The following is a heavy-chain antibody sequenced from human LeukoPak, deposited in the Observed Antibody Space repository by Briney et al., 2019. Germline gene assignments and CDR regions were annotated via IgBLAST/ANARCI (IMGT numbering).Heavy chain of an antibody. D-gene: IGHD2-21*01. J-gene: IGHJ4*02. V-gene: IGHV3-21*01. CDR2: ISSSSSYI. Sequence: GGSLRLSCAASGFTFSSYSMNWVRQAPGKGLEWVSSISSSSSYIYYADSLKGRFTISRDNAKNSLYLQMNSLRAEDTAVYYCAATSILWSQAYWGQGALVTVSS. CDR1: GFTFSSYS. CDR3: AATSILWSQAY.